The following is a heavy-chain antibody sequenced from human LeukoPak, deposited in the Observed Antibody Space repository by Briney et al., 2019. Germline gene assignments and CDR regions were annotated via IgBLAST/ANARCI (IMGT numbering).Heavy chain of an antibody. CDR3: AKWGDYDVLTGYYVSDY. V-gene: IGHV3-23*01. J-gene: IGHJ4*02. Sequence: GRSLRLSCAASGFTFSNYAMSWVRQAPGKGLEWVSAITGSGGNTYYADSVKGRFTISRDNSKNTVFPQMNSLRAEDTAVYYCAKWGDYDVLTGYYVSDYWGQGTLVTVSS. D-gene: IGHD3-9*01. CDR1: GFTFSNYA. CDR2: ITGSGGNT.